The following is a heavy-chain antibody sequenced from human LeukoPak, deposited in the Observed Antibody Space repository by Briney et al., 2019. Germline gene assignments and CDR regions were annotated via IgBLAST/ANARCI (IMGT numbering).Heavy chain of an antibody. J-gene: IGHJ4*02. V-gene: IGHV3-11*01. CDR3: VRVTYLRGDY. CDR2: ISSSGSTI. CDR1: GFTLSDYY. Sequence: PGGSLRLSCAASGFTLSDYYMSWIRQAPGKGLEWISYISSSGSTIYYADSVKGRFTISRDNAKNSLYLQMDRLSSEDTAVYYCVRVTYLRGDYWGQGTLVTVSS.